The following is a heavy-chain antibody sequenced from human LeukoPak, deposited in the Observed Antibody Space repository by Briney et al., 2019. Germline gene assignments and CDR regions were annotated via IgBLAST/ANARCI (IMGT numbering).Heavy chain of an antibody. Sequence: SETLSHTCTVSGGSISSSTYYWGWIRQPPGKGLEWIGSIYYSGSTYYNASLKSRFTIYADTSKNQFSLKLSSVTAADTAVYYCARPLSGSSSWHGDAFDIWGQGTIVIVSS. CDR2: IYYSGST. D-gene: IGHD6-13*01. CDR3: ARPLSGSSSWHGDAFDI. CDR1: GGSISSSTYY. J-gene: IGHJ3*02. V-gene: IGHV4-39*01.